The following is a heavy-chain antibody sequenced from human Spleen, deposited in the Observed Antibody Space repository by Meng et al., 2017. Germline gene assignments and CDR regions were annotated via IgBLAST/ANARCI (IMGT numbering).Heavy chain of an antibody. Sequence: QGQRQESRPRLGKPAGTLSLRWAGLGACRGSYDGGSGVRQPPGKGLEWIGEIYHSGTTNYNPSLKSRITISVDKSKNQFSLRLTSVTAADTAVYYCARVLEDTVTTFDYWGQGTLVTVSS. V-gene: IGHV4-4*02. J-gene: IGHJ4*02. D-gene: IGHD4-17*01. CDR3: ARVLEDTVTTFDY. CDR1: GACRGSYDG. CDR2: IYHSGTT.